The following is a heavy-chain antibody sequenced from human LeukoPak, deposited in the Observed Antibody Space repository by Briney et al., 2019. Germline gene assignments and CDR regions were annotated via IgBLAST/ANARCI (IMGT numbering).Heavy chain of an antibody. J-gene: IGHJ4*02. CDR3: VRDNPRQQGFAY. CDR1: GFTFSSYA. V-gene: IGHV3-23*01. CDR2: ISGSGGST. D-gene: IGHD6-13*01. Sequence: GGSLRLSCAASGFTFSSYAMNWVRQAPGEGLEWVSAISGSGGSTYYADSVKGRFTISRDNSKNTLYLQMNSLRAEDTAVYYCVRDNPRQQGFAYWGQGTLVTVSS.